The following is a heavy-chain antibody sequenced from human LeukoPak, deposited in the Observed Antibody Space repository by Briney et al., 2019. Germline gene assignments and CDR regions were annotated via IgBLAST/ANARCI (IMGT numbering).Heavy chain of an antibody. Sequence: GSLRLSCAASEFSVGSNYMTWVRQPPGKGLEWIGEIYHSGSTNYNPSLKSRVTISVDKSKNQFSLKLSSVTAADTAVYYCAGGSDYGDYPAYWGQGTLVTVSS. V-gene: IGHV4-4*02. CDR3: AGGSDYGDYPAY. CDR2: IYHSGST. D-gene: IGHD4-17*01. CDR1: EFSVGSNY. J-gene: IGHJ4*02.